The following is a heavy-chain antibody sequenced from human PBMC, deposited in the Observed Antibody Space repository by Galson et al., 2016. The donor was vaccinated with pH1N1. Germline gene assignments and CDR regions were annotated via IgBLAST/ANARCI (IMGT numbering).Heavy chain of an antibody. D-gene: IGHD3-3*01. CDR1: GFTFSSYE. Sequence: SLRLSCAASGFTFSSYEMNWVRQAPGKGLEWVSYISSNSSTIYYADSVKGRFTISRDNAKNSLYPQMNSLRAEDTALYYCAIDSYYYGMDVWGQGTTVTVSS. CDR2: ISSNSSTI. V-gene: IGHV3-48*03. CDR3: AIDSYYYGMDV. J-gene: IGHJ6*02.